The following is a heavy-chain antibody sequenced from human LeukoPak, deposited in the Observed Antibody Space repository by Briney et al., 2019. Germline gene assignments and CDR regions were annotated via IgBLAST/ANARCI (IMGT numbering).Heavy chain of an antibody. V-gene: IGHV6-1*01. CDR1: GDSVSSNSAA. J-gene: IGHJ4*02. D-gene: IGHD3-22*01. CDR3: GRSTSSGYLGDVDY. CDR2: TYYRSRWYN. Sequence: SQTLSLTCAISGDSVSSNSAAWNWIRQSPSRGLEWLGRTYYRSRWYNDYAVSVKSRITINPDTSKNQFSLQLNPVTPEDTAVYYCGRSTSSGYLGDVDYWGQGTLVTVSS.